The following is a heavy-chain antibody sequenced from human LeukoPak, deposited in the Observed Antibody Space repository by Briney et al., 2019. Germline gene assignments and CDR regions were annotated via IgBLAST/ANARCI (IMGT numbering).Heavy chain of an antibody. D-gene: IGHD7-27*01. CDR1: GYSFTSYL. CDR2: IHPGDSDA. Sequence: GESLKISCKGSGYSFTSYLIAWVRHMPGKGLEWMGIIHPGDSDARYSPSFQGQVTVSVDKSISTAYLQWSSLKASDTAMYYCAREYWGNLDYWGQGTLVTVSS. V-gene: IGHV5-51*01. CDR3: AREYWGNLDY. J-gene: IGHJ4*02.